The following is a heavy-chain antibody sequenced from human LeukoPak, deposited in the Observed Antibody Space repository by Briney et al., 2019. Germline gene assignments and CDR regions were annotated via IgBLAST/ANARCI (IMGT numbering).Heavy chain of an antibody. J-gene: IGHJ3*02. V-gene: IGHV4-38-2*02. CDR3: ARDGNYYDRSGYYFSAFDI. Sequence: SETLSLTCTVSGDSISSHYWSWIRQPAGKGLEWIGSMYYSGSTYYNPSLKSRVTISVDTSKNQFSLKLSSVTAADTAVYYCARDGNYYDRSGYYFSAFDIWGQGTMVTVSS. CDR1: GDSISSHY. CDR2: MYYSGST. D-gene: IGHD3-22*01.